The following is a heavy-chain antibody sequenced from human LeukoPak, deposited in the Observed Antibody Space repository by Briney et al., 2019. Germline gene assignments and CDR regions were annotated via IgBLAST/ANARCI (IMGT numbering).Heavy chain of an antibody. D-gene: IGHD3-10*01. J-gene: IGHJ4*02. V-gene: IGHV3-23*01. CDR1: GFTFSIYA. CDR3: AKAVTMVRGVIIAGMDY. Sequence: GGSLRLSCAASGFTFSIYAMSWVLQAPGKGLEWVSAISGSGGSTYYADSVKGRFTISRDNSKNTLYLQMNSLRAEDTAVYYCAKAVTMVRGVIIAGMDYWGQGTLVTVSS. CDR2: ISGSGGST.